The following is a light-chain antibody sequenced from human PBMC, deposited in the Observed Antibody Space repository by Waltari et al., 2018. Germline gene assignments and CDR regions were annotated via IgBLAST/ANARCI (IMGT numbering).Light chain of an antibody. V-gene: IGKV1-5*03. Sequence: DIQMTQSPSTLSASVGDRVTITCRASQTISNWLAWCQQKPGKAPKLLIYKASCLESGVPSRFSGSGSGTDFTLTISSLQPEDVGTYYCLQYNSYSWTFGHGTKVEI. CDR1: QTISNW. CDR2: KAS. J-gene: IGKJ1*01. CDR3: LQYNSYSWT.